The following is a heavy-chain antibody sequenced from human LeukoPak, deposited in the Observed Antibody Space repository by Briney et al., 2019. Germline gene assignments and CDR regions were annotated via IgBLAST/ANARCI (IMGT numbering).Heavy chain of an antibody. D-gene: IGHD2-2*01. CDR1: GFTFSSYA. J-gene: IGHJ5*02. V-gene: IGHV3-23*01. CDR3: AKGRCSSTSCANWFDP. CDR2: ISGSGGST. Sequence: PGGSLRLSCAASGFTFSSYAMSWVRQAPGKGLEWVSAISGSGGSTYYEDSAKGRFTISRDDSKNTLYLQMNSLKAEDTAVYYCAKGRCSSTSCANWFDPWGRGTLDSVS.